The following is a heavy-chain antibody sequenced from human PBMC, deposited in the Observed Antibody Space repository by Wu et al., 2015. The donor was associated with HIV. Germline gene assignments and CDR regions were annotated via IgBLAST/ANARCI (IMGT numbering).Heavy chain of an antibody. J-gene: IGHJ5*02. CDR1: GYTFTSYG. CDR3: ARDDCSSTSCYTGWFDP. Sequence: QVQLVQSGAEVKKPGASVKVSCKASGYTFTSYGISWVRQAPGQGLEWMGWISVYNGNTNYAQKLQGRVTMTTDTSTSTAYMELRSLRSDDTAVYYCARDDCSSTSCYTGWFDPWGQGTLVTVSS. D-gene: IGHD2-2*02. CDR2: ISVYNGNT. V-gene: IGHV1-18*01.